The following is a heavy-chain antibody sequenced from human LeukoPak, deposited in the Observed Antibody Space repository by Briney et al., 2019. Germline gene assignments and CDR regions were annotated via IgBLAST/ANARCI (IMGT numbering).Heavy chain of an antibody. D-gene: IGHD3-16*01. V-gene: IGHV4-61*01. Sequence: SETLSLTCTVSGGSISSSSYYWSWIRQPPGKGLEWIGYIYYSGSTNYNPSFKSRVTISVDTSKNQFSLKLSSVTAADTAVYYCARDGGDSPIDYWGQGTLVTVSS. CDR2: IYYSGST. CDR3: ARDGGDSPIDY. CDR1: GGSISSSSYY. J-gene: IGHJ4*02.